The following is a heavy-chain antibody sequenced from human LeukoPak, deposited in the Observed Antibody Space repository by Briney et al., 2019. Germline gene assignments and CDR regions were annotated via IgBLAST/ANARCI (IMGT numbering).Heavy chain of an antibody. CDR2: INHSGST. CDR1: GGSFSGYY. Sequence: PSETLSLTCAVYGGSFSGYYWSWTRQPPGKGLEWIGEINHSGSTNYNPSLKSRVTISVDTSKNQFSLKLSSVTAADTAVYSCARATWPYYYYYYGMDVWGQGTTVTVSS. CDR3: ARATWPYYYYYYGMDV. J-gene: IGHJ6*02. V-gene: IGHV4-34*01. D-gene: IGHD5-24*01.